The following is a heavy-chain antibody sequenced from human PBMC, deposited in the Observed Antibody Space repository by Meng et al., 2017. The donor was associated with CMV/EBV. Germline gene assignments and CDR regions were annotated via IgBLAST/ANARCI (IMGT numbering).Heavy chain of an antibody. CDR2: IIPIFGTA. D-gene: IGHD2-21*02. Sequence: SSVTVSCKASVGTFRSYAISWVRQAPGQGLEWMGGIIPIFGTANYAQKFQGRVTITTDESTSTAHMELSSLRSEDTAVYYCARTRLTARFYYYGMDVWGQGTTVTVSS. V-gene: IGHV1-69*05. J-gene: IGHJ6*02. CDR3: ARTRLTARFYYYGMDV. CDR1: VGTFRSYA.